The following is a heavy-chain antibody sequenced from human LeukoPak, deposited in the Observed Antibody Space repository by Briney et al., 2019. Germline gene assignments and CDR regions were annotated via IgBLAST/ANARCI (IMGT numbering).Heavy chain of an antibody. V-gene: IGHV3-23*01. CDR2: ISGSGGST. Sequence: GGSLRLSCAASGFTFSSYAMSWVRQAPGKGLEWVSAISGSGGSTYYADSVKGRFTISRDNSKNTLYLQMNSLRAEDTAVYYCAKEIDYDDSSGYERGFDYWGQGTLVTVSS. D-gene: IGHD3-22*01. J-gene: IGHJ4*02. CDR1: GFTFSSYA. CDR3: AKEIDYDDSSGYERGFDY.